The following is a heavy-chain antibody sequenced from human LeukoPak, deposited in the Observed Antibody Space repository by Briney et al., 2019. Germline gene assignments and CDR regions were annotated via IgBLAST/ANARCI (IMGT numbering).Heavy chain of an antibody. J-gene: IGHJ6*02. CDR2: IYYSGST. Sequence: SETLSLTCTVSGGSISSYYWSWIRQPPGKGLEWIGYIYYSGSTNYNPPLKSRVTISVDTSKNQFSLKLSSVTAADTAVYYCARDMVRGVIGNYYYYGMDVWGQGTTVTVSS. V-gene: IGHV4-59*01. CDR3: ARDMVRGVIGNYYYYGMDV. D-gene: IGHD3-10*01. CDR1: GGSISSYY.